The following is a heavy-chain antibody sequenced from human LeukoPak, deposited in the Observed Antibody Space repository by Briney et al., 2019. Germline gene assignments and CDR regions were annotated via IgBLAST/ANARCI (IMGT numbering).Heavy chain of an antibody. CDR2: SNPKSGGT. V-gene: IGHV1-2*02. Sequence: ASVTVTFKSSAYTXTSYYMHWVRQAPGQGQEWMGWSNPKSGGTNYAQKFQGRVTMTRDTSISTAYMQLSRLRSDDTAFYYCARDQGGGSYTYYFDYWGQGSLVTVSS. J-gene: IGHJ4*02. CDR1: AYTXTSYY. D-gene: IGHD1-26*01. CDR3: ARDQGGGSYTYYFDY.